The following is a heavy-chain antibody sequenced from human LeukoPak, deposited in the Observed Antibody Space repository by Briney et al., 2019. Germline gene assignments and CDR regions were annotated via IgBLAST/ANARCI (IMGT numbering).Heavy chain of an antibody. CDR1: GGSISSY. V-gene: IGHV4-59*01. D-gene: IGHD3-10*01. CDR2: IYYSGST. Sequence: SETLSLTCTVSGGSISSYWSWIRQPPGKGLEWIGYIYYSGSTNYNPSLKSRVTISVDTSKNQFSLKLSSVTAADMAVYYCARYPGLEGTGSRGAFDYWGQGTLVTVSS. J-gene: IGHJ4*02. CDR3: ARYPGLEGTGSRGAFDY.